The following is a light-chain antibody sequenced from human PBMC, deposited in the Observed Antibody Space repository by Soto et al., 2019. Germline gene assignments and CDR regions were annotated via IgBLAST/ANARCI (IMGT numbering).Light chain of an antibody. CDR2: GSS. Sequence: ATLRAYTRARVSLSCRASQFVSSSLAWYQQKPGQAPRLLIYGSSTRATGIPDRFSGSGSGTEYTFSTSSLKTRDFAVYLCQPAHMWGAIGRGTKVDIK. CDR3: QPAHMWGA. V-gene: IGKV3-15*01. CDR1: QFVSSS. J-gene: IGKJ1*01.